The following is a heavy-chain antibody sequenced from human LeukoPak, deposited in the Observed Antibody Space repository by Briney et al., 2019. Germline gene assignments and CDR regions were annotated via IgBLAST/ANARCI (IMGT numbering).Heavy chain of an antibody. CDR2: IKQDGSEK. J-gene: IGHJ4*02. V-gene: IGHV3-7*01. CDR3: ARARLAHFDY. D-gene: IGHD6-19*01. CDR1: GFTVSSNY. Sequence: PGGSLRLSCADSGFTVSSNYMSWVRQAPGKGLEWVANIKQDGSEKYYVDSVKGRFTISRDNAKNSLYLQMNSLRAEDTAVYYCARARLAHFDYWGQGTLFTVSS.